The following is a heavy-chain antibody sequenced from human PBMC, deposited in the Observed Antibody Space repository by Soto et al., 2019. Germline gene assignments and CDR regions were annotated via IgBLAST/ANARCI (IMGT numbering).Heavy chain of an antibody. CDR2: IYSGGST. D-gene: IGHD3-16*01. V-gene: IGHV3-53*01. CDR3: ARDFRLQTAMLHDAFAI. J-gene: IGHJ3*02. CDR1: GLTVSSNY. Sequence: EVQLVESGGGLIQPGGSLRLSCAASGLTVSSNYMSWVRQAPGKGLEWVAIIYSGGSTYYSDSVKGRFTISRDNSMKPLYRQRNSLGAEDPAVDYCARDFRLQTAMLHDAFAIWGQGTMVTVS.